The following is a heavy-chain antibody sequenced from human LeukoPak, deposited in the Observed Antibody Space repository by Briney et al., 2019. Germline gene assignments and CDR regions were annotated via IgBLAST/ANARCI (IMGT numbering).Heavy chain of an antibody. J-gene: IGHJ5*02. V-gene: IGHV4-34*01. CDR2: INHSGST. Sequence: PSETLSLTCAVYGGSFSGYYWSWIRQPPGKGLEWIGEINHSGSTNYNPSLKSRVTISVDTSKNQFSLKLSSVTAADTAVYYCARFQYYYDSSGYPNWFDPWGQGTLVTVSS. CDR1: GGSFSGYY. D-gene: IGHD3-22*01. CDR3: ARFQYYYDSSGYPNWFDP.